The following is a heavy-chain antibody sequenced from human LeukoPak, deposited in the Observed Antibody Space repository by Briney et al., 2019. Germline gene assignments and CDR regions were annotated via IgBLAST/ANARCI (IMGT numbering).Heavy chain of an antibody. D-gene: IGHD5-24*01. V-gene: IGHV4-4*07. J-gene: IGHJ4*02. CDR2: IYTNGST. CDR3: AGRRDGYNWLDY. CDR1: GGSISSYY. Sequence: SETLSLTCTVSGGSISSYYWSWIRQPAGKGLEWIGRIYTNGSTNYNPSLKSRVTMSVDTSKNQFSLKLSSVTAADTAVYYCAGRRDGYNWLDYWGQGTLVTVSS.